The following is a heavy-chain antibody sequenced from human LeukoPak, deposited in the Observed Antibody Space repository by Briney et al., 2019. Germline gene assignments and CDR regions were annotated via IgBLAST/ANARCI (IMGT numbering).Heavy chain of an antibody. V-gene: IGHV3-7*01. Sequence: PGGSLRLSCGASGFIFGRYWMSWVRQAPGKGLEWVAKMNQDGRQKYYVDSVRGRFTISRDNAKNSLYLQMNSLRAEDTAVYYCARGHSGYDFAFDIWGQGTVVTVSS. CDR2: MNQDGRQK. CDR3: ARGHSGYDFAFDI. CDR1: GFIFGRYW. D-gene: IGHD5-12*01. J-gene: IGHJ3*02.